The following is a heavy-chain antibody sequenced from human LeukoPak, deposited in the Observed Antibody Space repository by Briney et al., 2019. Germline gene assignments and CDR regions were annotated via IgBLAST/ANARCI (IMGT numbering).Heavy chain of an antibody. Sequence: PSETLSLTCIVSGGSISSYYWSWIRQPPGKGLEWIGYIYYSGSTNYNPSLKSRVTISVVTSKHQFSLKLSSVTAADTAVYYCARARYSSAPFDYWGQGTLITVSS. V-gene: IGHV4-59*01. CDR2: IYYSGST. D-gene: IGHD6-25*01. CDR3: ARARYSSAPFDY. CDR1: GGSISSYY. J-gene: IGHJ4*02.